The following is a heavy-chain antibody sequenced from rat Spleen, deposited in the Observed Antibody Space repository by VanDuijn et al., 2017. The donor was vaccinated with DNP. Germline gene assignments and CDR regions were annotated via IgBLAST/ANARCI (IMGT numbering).Heavy chain of an antibody. Sequence: EVQLQESGPGLMKPSQSLSLTCSVTGYSITSDYWGWIRKFPGNKMEWIGHISYSGRATYNPSLKSRISITRDTSKNQFFLQLNSVTTEDTATYYCARWPGYNPPYAMDAWGQGTSVTVSS. V-gene: IGHV3-1*01. CDR1: GYSITSDY. D-gene: IGHD1-4*01. J-gene: IGHJ4*01. CDR2: ISYSGRA. CDR3: ARWPGYNPPYAMDA.